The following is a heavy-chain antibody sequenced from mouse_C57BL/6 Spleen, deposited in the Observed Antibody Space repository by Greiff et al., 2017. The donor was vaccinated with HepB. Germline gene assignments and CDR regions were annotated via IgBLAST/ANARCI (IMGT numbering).Heavy chain of an antibody. Sequence: VQLQQSGPVLVKPGASVKMSCKASGYTFTDYYMNWVKQSHGKSLEWIGVINPYNGGTSYNQKFKGKATLTVDKSSSTAYMELNSLTSEDSAVYYCARGLVVDAMDYWGQGTSVTVSS. J-gene: IGHJ4*01. D-gene: IGHD1-1*01. CDR1: GYTFTDYY. V-gene: IGHV1-19*01. CDR3: ARGLVVDAMDY. CDR2: INPYNGGT.